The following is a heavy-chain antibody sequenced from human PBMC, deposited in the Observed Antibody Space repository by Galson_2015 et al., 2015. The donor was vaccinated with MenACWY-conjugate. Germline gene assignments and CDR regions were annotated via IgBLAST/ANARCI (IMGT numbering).Heavy chain of an antibody. CDR2: INYDGSGT. D-gene: IGHD3-16*01. Sequence: SLRLSCAAAGFTFRNYWMHWVRQVPGKGLVWVARINYDGSGTSYADSVRGRFTISRDNAKNTLYLQMNSLRAEDTALYYCARAPSDNDYLIAMDVWGQGTTVTVSS. V-gene: IGHV3-74*01. CDR3: ARAPSDNDYLIAMDV. J-gene: IGHJ6*02. CDR1: GFTFRNYW.